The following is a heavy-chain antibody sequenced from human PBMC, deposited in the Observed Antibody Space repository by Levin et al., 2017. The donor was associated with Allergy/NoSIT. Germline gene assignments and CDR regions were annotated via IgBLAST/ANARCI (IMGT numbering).Heavy chain of an antibody. V-gene: IGHV1-2*02. CDR2: IKPNSGGI. CDR1: GYTFTGYY. J-gene: IGHJ6*02. Sequence: ASVKVSCKASGYTFTGYYIHWVRQAPGQGLEWMGWIKPNSGGINSPQKFQGRVTMTRDTCISTGYMELRRLRSDDTAGYYCARELSGDPFYFYGIDVWGQGTTVTVSS. CDR3: ARELSGDPFYFYGIDV. D-gene: IGHD3-16*02.